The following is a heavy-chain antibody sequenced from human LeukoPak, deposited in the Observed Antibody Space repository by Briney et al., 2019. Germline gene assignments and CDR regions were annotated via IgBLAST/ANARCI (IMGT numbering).Heavy chain of an antibody. V-gene: IGHV3-23*01. Sequence: GGSLRLSCAASGFTFSSYAMSWVRQAPGKGLEWVSAISGSGGSTYYADSVKGRFTISRDNSKNTLYLQMNSLRAEDTAVYYCAKENYDFWSGYYLYYYYGVDVWGQGTTVTVSS. CDR3: AKENYDFWSGYYLYYYYGVDV. CDR1: GFTFSSYA. J-gene: IGHJ6*02. CDR2: ISGSGGST. D-gene: IGHD3-3*01.